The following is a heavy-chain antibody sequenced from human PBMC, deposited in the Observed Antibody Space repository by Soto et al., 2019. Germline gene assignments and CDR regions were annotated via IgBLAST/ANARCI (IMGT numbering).Heavy chain of an antibody. CDR1: GFGVRSNY. CDR2: MNQDGSEK. Sequence: PGGSLRLSCAASGFGVRSNYLTWVRQAPGKGLEWVANMNQDGSEKYYGDSVKGRFTISRDNAKNSLSLQMNSLRAEDTAVYFCARDNRGTFDYWGQGALVTVSS. CDR3: ARDNRGTFDY. D-gene: IGHD7-27*01. V-gene: IGHV3-7*03. J-gene: IGHJ4*02.